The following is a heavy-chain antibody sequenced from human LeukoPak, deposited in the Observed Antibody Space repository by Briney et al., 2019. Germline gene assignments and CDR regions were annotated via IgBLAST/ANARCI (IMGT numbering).Heavy chain of an antibody. CDR3: ATRGYSSY. CDR1: GFTFSRYW. V-gene: IGHV3-21*01. D-gene: IGHD6-13*01. CDR2: ISSSSSYI. J-gene: IGHJ4*02. Sequence: PGGSLRLSCAASGFTFSRYWMHWVRQVPGKGLEWVSSISSSSSYIYYADSVKGRFTISRDNAKNSLYLQMNSLRAEDTAVYYCATRGYSSYWGQGTLVTVSS.